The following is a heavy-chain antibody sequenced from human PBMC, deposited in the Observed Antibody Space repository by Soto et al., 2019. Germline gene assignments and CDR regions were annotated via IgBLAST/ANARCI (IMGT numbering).Heavy chain of an antibody. J-gene: IGHJ5*02. Sequence: SEAVSLTSIASGAPSGTSLHDRSWVRQPPGEGLEWIGFISYSGTTSYSPSLKSRLAISLDTSKNQFSLSLSSVTAADTAVYYCARGRGYSYGLDPWGQGTLVTVS. CDR1: GAPSGTSLHD. CDR2: ISYSGTT. D-gene: IGHD5-18*01. V-gene: IGHV4-30-4*01. CDR3: ARGRGYSYGLDP.